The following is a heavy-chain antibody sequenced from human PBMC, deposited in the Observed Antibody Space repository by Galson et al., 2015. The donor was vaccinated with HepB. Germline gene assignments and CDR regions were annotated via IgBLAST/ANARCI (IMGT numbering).Heavy chain of an antibody. CDR3: AGSSWHDY. CDR1: GFTFSNYW. CDR2: IKQDGSEK. D-gene: IGHD6-13*01. V-gene: IGHV3-7*01. J-gene: IGHJ4*02. Sequence: SLRLSCAASGFTFSNYWMSWVRQAPGKGLDWVANIKQDGSEKYYVNSVKGRFTISRDNAKNSLYLQMNSLRAEDTAVYYCAGSSWHDYWGQGTLVTVSS.